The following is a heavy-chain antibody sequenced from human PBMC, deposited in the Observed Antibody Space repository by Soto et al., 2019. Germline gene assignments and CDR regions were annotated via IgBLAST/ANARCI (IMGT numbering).Heavy chain of an antibody. CDR3: ARKGRTVTAVRH. J-gene: IGHJ1*01. V-gene: IGHV4-34*01. Sequence: QVQLQQWGAGLLKPSETLSLTCAVYGGSFSGYYWSWIRQPPGKGLEWIGEINHSGSTNYNPSLKSRVTISVDTSKNQFSLKLSSVTAADTAVYYCARKGRTVTAVRHWGQGTLVTVSS. D-gene: IGHD4-17*01. CDR1: GGSFSGYY. CDR2: INHSGST.